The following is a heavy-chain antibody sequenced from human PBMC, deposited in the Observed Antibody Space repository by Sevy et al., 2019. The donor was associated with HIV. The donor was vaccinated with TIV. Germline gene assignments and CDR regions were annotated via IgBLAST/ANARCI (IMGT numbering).Heavy chain of an antibody. CDR1: GFTFDGYA. J-gene: IGHJ6*02. D-gene: IGHD6-13*01. CDR2: ITWNSGRK. CDR3: VKDLEAAPEAMDV. Sequence: GGSLRLSCAASGFTFDGYAMHWVRQGPGKGLEWVSGITWNSGRKAYADSVKGRFAISRDNAKNSLYLQMNSLRAEDTAFYYCVKDLEAAPEAMDVWGQGTTVTVSS. V-gene: IGHV3-9*01.